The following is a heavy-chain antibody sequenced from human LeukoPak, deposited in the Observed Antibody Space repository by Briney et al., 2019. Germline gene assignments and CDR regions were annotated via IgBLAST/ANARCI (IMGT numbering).Heavy chain of an antibody. J-gene: IGHJ3*02. CDR1: GFSLSTSGVG. D-gene: IGHD5-12*01. CDR2: IYWDDDK. CDR3: AHVMVRGYSGYDPTPRDAFDI. Sequence: SGPTLVKPTQTLTLTCTFSGFSLSTSGVGVGWIRQPPGKALEWLALIYWDDDKRYSPSLKSRLTITKDTSKNQVVLTMTNMDPVDTATYYCAHVMVRGYSGYDPTPRDAFDIWGQGTMVTVSS. V-gene: IGHV2-5*02.